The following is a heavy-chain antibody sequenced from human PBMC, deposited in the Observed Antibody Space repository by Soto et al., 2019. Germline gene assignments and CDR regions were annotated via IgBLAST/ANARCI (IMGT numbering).Heavy chain of an antibody. J-gene: IGHJ4*02. CDR2: ISAYNGNT. D-gene: IGHD2-15*01. V-gene: IGHV1-18*01. Sequence: ASVKVSCKATGYTFTSYGISWVRQAPGQGLEWMGWISAYNGNTNYAQKLQGRVTMTTDTSTSTAYMELRSLRSDDTAVYYCARVLNDIVVVVAAMYYFDYWGQGTLVTVSS. CDR1: GYTFTSYG. CDR3: ARVLNDIVVVVAAMYYFDY.